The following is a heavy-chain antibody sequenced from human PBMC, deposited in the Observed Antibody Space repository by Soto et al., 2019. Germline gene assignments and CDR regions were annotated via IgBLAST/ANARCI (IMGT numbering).Heavy chain of an antibody. CDR3: ASATYYDFWSGPSLESRSYYYYMDV. CDR1: GGSISSYY. D-gene: IGHD3-3*01. Sequence: QVQLQESGPGLVKPSETLSLTCTVSGGSISSYYWSWIRQPPGKGLEWIGYIYYSGSTNYNPSLKRRVTISVDTSKNQCSLKLSSVTAADTAVYYCASATYYDFWSGPSLESRSYYYYMDVWGKGTTVTVSS. V-gene: IGHV4-59*08. J-gene: IGHJ6*03. CDR2: IYYSGST.